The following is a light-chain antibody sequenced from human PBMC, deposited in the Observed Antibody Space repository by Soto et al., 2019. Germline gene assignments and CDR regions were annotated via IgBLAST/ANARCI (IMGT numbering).Light chain of an antibody. CDR3: QQSYTTPWT. V-gene: IGKV1-39*01. J-gene: IGKJ1*01. CDR2: AAS. CDR1: QSISSY. Sequence: DIQMTQSPSSLSASVGDRVTITCRASQSISSYLNWYHQKPGKAPKLLIYAASSLQSGVPSRFSGSGSGTDFTLTISSLQPEDFATYYCQQSYTTPWTFGQGTQVEI.